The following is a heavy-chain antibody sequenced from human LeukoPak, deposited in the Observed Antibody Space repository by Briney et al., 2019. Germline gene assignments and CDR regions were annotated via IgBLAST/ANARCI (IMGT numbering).Heavy chain of an antibody. CDR2: IYSGGST. V-gene: IGHV3-53*01. CDR1: GFTVSSNS. J-gene: IGHJ6*03. Sequence: GGSLRLSCAASGFTVSSNSMSWVRQAPGKGLEWVSVIYSGGSTYYADSVKGRFTISRDNSKNTVYLQMNSLRAEDTAVYYCARYYYMDVWGKGTTVTVSS. CDR3: ARYYYMDV.